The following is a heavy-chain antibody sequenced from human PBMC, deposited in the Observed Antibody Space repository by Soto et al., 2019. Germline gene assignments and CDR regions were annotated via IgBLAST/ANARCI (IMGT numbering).Heavy chain of an antibody. Sequence: QVQLQQWGAGLLKPSETLSLTCAVYGGSFSGYYWSWIRQPPGKGLEWIGEINHSGSTNYNPSLKSRVTISXXPXKTXFSLKLSSVTAADTAVYYCARGGYDSSGYYYGVDYWGQGTLVTVSS. CDR1: GGSFSGYY. V-gene: IGHV4-34*01. J-gene: IGHJ4*02. CDR2: INHSGST. D-gene: IGHD3-22*01. CDR3: ARGGYDSSGYYYGVDY.